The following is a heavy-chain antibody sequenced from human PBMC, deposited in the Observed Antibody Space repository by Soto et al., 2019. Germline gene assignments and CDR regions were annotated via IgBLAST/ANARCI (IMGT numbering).Heavy chain of an antibody. CDR2: ISAYNGNT. D-gene: IGHD1-7*01. CDR3: ARDGNWNYVYYYYYMDV. J-gene: IGHJ6*03. CDR1: GYTFTSYG. Sequence: ASVKVSCKASGYTFTSYGISWVRQAPGQGLEWMGWISAYNGNTNYAQKLQGRVTMTTDTSTSTACMELRSLRSDDTAVHYCARDGNWNYVYYYYYMDVWGKGTTVTVSS. V-gene: IGHV1-18*01.